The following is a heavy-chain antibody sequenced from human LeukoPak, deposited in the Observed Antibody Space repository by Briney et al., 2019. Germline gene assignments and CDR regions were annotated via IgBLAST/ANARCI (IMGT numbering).Heavy chain of an antibody. J-gene: IGHJ3*02. V-gene: IGHV3-7*01. CDR2: IKHDGSEK. D-gene: IGHD3-16*02. Sequence: GGSLRLSCAASGFTFSTYWMNWVRQAPGKGLEWVANIKHDGSEKYYVDSVMGRFTISRDNAKNSLYLQMNSLRAEDTAVYYCARLEYYVWGSYRSLGAFDIWGQGTMVTVSS. CDR3: ARLEYYVWGSYRSLGAFDI. CDR1: GFTFSTYW.